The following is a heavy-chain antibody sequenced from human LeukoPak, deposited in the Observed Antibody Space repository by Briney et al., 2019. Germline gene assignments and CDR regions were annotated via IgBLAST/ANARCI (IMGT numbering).Heavy chain of an antibody. J-gene: IGHJ4*02. V-gene: IGHV3-21*04. Sequence: GGSLRLSCAASGFTFSSYSMNWVRQAPGRGLEWVSSISSSGSYIYYADSVKGRFTISRDNANKSLYLQLNSLRAEDTAVYYCAKDARRTNGWYFFDYWGQGTLVTVSS. CDR3: AKDARRTNGWYFFDY. D-gene: IGHD6-19*01. CDR2: ISSSGSYI. CDR1: GFTFSSYS.